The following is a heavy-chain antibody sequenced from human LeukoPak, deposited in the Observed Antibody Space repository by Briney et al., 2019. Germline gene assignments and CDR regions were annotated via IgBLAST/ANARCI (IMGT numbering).Heavy chain of an antibody. J-gene: IGHJ6*02. CDR1: GGTFSSYA. V-gene: IGHV1-3*01. D-gene: IGHD3-10*01. Sequence: GASVKVSCKASGGTFSSYAISRVRQAPGQRLEWMGWINAGNGNTKYSQKFQGRVTITRDTSARTAYMELSSLRSEDTAVYYCARVLWFTTSYYYGMDVWGQGTTVTVSS. CDR3: ARVLWFTTSYYYGMDV. CDR2: INAGNGNT.